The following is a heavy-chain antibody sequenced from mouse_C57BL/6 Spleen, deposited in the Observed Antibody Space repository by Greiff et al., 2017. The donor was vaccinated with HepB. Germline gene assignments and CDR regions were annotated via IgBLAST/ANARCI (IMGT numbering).Heavy chain of an antibody. CDR1: GYTFTSYW. CDR2: IDPSDSYT. CDR3: ARRGESYYAMDY. Sequence: QVQLQQPGAELVMPGASVKLSCKASGYTFTSYWMHWVKQRPGQGLEWIGEIDPSDSYTNYNQKFKGKSTLTVDKSSSTAYMQLSSLTSEDSAGYYCARRGESYYAMDYWGQGTSVTVSS. V-gene: IGHV1-69*01. J-gene: IGHJ4*01.